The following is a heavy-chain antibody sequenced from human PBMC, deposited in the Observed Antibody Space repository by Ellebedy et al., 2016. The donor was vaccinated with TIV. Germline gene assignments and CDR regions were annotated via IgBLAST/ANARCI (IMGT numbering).Heavy chain of an antibody. D-gene: IGHD7-27*01. V-gene: IGHV4-34*01. CDR1: GGSFSGYY. Sequence: MPSETLSLTCAVYGGSFSGYYWTWIRQPPEKGLEWIGEINHSGSTNYNPSLKSRVTISVDTSKNQFSLKLSSVTAADTAVYYCAREKTGGIDYWGQGTLVTVSS. CDR2: INHSGST. CDR3: AREKTGGIDY. J-gene: IGHJ4*02.